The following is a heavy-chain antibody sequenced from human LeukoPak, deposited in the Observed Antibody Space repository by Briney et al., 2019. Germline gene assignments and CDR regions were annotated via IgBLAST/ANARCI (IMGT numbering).Heavy chain of an antibody. J-gene: IGHJ6*04. CDR1: GGTFSSYA. CDR2: IIPILGTA. Sequence: SVKVSCKASGGTFSSYAISWVRQAPGQGRDWRGGIIPILGTANYAQKFQGRVTITADKSTSTAYMELSSLRSEDTAVYYCAGGDIVVVPAATHYYYYGMDVWGKGTTVTVSS. CDR3: AGGDIVVVPAATHYYYYGMDV. V-gene: IGHV1-69*06. D-gene: IGHD2-2*01.